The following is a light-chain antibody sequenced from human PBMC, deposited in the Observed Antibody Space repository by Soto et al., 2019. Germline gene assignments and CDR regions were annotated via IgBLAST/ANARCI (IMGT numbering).Light chain of an antibody. CDR2: VNN. V-gene: IGLV1-36*01. CDR1: SSNIGDNA. CDR3: QSYDTSLNPLVV. Sequence: QSVLTQPPSVSEVPSQTVTISCSGGSSNIGDNAVNWYQHVPGKAPKLLIYVNNNRPSGVPDRFSGSKSGTSASLAITGLQAEDEADYYCQSYDTSLNPLVVFGGGTKLTVL. J-gene: IGLJ2*01.